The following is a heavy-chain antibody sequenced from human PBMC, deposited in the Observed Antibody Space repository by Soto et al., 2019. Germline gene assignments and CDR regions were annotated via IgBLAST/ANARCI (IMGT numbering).Heavy chain of an antibody. V-gene: IGHV3-30-3*01. J-gene: IGHJ4*02. CDR1: GFTFSSYA. Sequence: GGSLRLSCAASGFTFSSYAMHWVRQAPGKGLEWVAVISYDGSNKYYADSVKGRFTISRDNSKNTLYLQMNSLRAEDTAVYYCARDGGRFAIDYWGQGTLVTVSS. D-gene: IGHD6-19*01. CDR2: ISYDGSNK. CDR3: ARDGGRFAIDY.